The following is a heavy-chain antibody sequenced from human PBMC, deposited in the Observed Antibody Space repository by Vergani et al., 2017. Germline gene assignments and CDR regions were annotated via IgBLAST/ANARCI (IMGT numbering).Heavy chain of an antibody. J-gene: IGHJ4*02. CDR1: GFTFSSYA. CDR3: AGYANPTWIQLWLYSFDY. V-gene: IGHV3-30*01. Sequence: QVQLVESGGGVVQPGRSLRLSCAASGFTFSSYAMHWVRQAPGKGLEWVAVISYDGSNKYYADSVKGRFTISRDNSKNTLYLQMNSLRAEDTAVYYCAGYANPTWIQLWLYSFDYWGQGTLVTVSS. CDR2: ISYDGSNK. D-gene: IGHD5-18*01.